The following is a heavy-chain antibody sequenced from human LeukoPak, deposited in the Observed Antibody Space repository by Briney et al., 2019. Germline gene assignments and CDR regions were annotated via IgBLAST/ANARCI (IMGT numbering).Heavy chain of an antibody. Sequence: GESLKISCAASGFTLSSYWMHWVRQAPGKGLVWVSRIKTDGSRTSYADSVKGRFTISRDNAKNTLYLQMNSLRAEDTAVYYCARDPDLSGYSFFDYWGQGTLVTVSS. CDR2: IKTDGSRT. V-gene: IGHV3-74*01. D-gene: IGHD3-22*01. J-gene: IGHJ4*02. CDR1: GFTLSSYW. CDR3: ARDPDLSGYSFFDY.